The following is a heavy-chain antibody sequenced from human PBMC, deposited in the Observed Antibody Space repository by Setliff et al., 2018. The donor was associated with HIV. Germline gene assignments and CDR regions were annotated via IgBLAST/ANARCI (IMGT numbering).Heavy chain of an antibody. CDR2: INPNSGGT. V-gene: IGHV1-2*06. D-gene: IGHD3-10*01. CDR1: GYTFTSYA. J-gene: IGHJ1*01. Sequence: GASVKVSCKASGYTFTSYAMHWVRQAPGQRLEWMGRINPNSGGTNYAQKFQGRVTMTRDTSISTAYMELSRLRSDDTAVYYCARDWAEDYYGSGSFQYWGQGTLVTVSS. CDR3: ARDWAEDYYGSGSFQY.